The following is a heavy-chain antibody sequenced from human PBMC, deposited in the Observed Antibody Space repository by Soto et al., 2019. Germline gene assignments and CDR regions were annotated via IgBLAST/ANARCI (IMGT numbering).Heavy chain of an antibody. CDR3: ATQTISYTWDV. Sequence: SETLSLTCTVSGGSISSYYWSWIRQPPGKGLEWIGYIYYSGSTNYNPSLKSRVTISVDTSKNQFSLKLSSVTAADTAVYYCATQTISYTWDVWGQGTTVTVSS. CDR1: GGSISSYY. V-gene: IGHV4-59*01. D-gene: IGHD4-4*01. CDR2: IYYSGST. J-gene: IGHJ6*02.